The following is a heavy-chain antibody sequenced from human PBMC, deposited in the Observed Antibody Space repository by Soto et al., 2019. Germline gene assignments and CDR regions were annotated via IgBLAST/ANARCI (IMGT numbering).Heavy chain of an antibody. CDR2: IYYNVNT. Sequence: QLRLQEAGPGLVKPSETLSLTCTVSGGSISSSSYYWGWIRQPPGKGPEWIGAIYYNVNTYYNPSHKSRVTMSVDTSKNQFSLKLSSATAADTAMYYCARQTGVFGHYFDYWGQGTLVTVSS. CDR3: ARQTGVFGHYFDY. J-gene: IGHJ4*02. V-gene: IGHV4-39*01. D-gene: IGHD3-16*01. CDR1: GGSISSSSYY.